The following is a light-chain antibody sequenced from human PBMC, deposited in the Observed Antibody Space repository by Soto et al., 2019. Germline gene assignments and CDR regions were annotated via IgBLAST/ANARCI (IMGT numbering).Light chain of an antibody. CDR1: SSDVGGYNY. V-gene: IGLV2-14*01. CDR3: SSYTITSTLV. J-gene: IGLJ3*02. CDR2: DVS. Sequence: SALTQPASVSGSPGQSITISCTGTSSDVGGYNYVSWYQHHPGKAPKLMIYDVSNRPSGISTRFSGSKSGNTASLTISGLQAEDEADYYCSSYTITSTLVFGGGTKVTVL.